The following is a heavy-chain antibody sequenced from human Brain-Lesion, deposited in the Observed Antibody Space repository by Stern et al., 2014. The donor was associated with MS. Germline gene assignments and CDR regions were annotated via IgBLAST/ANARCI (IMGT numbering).Heavy chain of an antibody. CDR1: GYTLTELS. V-gene: IGHV1-24*01. J-gene: IGHJ6*02. CDR2: FDPEDGET. D-gene: IGHD3-3*01. Sequence: QVQLVQSGAEVKKPGASVKVSCKVSGYTLTELSMHWVRQAPGQGLEWMGGFDPEDGETIYAQKFQGRVTMTEDTSTGAAYMELSSLKSEDTAVYYCATDRDDFRSGYSAPTKGYGLDVWGQGTTVTVTS. CDR3: ATDRDDFRSGYSAPTKGYGLDV.